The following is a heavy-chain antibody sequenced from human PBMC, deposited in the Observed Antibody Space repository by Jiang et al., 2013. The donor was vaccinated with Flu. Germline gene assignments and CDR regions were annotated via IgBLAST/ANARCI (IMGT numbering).Heavy chain of an antibody. CDR3: ARDQAGVRPPQRFLAFGASFDP. CDR2: ISTYNGHT. V-gene: IGHV1-18*04. D-gene: IGHD3-16*01. CDR1: GYTFTNYG. J-gene: IGHJ5*02. Sequence: SGAEVKKPGASVKVSCKASGYTFTNYGINWVRQAPGQGLEWMGWISTYNGHTYYAQKLQGTVSMTTDTSSRTAYLELKNLTFDDTAVYYCARDQAGVRPPQRFLAFGASFDPWGQGTLVTVSS.